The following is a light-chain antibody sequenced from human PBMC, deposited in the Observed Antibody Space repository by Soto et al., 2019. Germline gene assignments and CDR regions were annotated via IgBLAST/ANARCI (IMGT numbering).Light chain of an antibody. CDR3: QQYGSSPFT. J-gene: IGKJ3*01. CDR2: DAS. Sequence: EIVLTQSPATLSLSPGERATLSCAASQSVSSSYLAWYQQKPGLAPRLLIYDASSRATGIPDRFSGSGSGTDFTLTISRLEPEYFAVYYCQQYGSSPFTFGPGTKVDIK. CDR1: QSVSSSY. V-gene: IGKV3D-20*01.